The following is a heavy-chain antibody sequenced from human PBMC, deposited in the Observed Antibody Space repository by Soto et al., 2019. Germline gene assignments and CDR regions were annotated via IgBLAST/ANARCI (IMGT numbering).Heavy chain of an antibody. CDR1: GGSISSGGYY. V-gene: IGHV4-31*03. CDR2: IYYSGST. Sequence: SETLSLTCTVSGGSISSGGYYWSWIRQHPGKGLEWIGYIYYSGSTYYNPSLKSRVTISVDTSKNQFSLKLSSVTAADTAVYYCARVRILNYDSSGYAELDYWGQGTLVTVSS. CDR3: ARVRILNYDSSGYAELDY. D-gene: IGHD3-22*01. J-gene: IGHJ4*02.